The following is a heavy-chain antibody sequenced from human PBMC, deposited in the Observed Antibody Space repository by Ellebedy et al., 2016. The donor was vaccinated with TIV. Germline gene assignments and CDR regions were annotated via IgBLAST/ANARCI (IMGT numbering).Heavy chain of an antibody. CDR3: ATVFDGYRGLDY. CDR1: GYTLTELS. Sequence: AASVKVSCKVSGYTLTELSMHWARQAPGKGLEWMGGFDPEDDETIYAQKFQDRVTMTEDTSTDTAYMDLSSLRSEDTAVYYCATVFDGYRGLDYWGQGTLVTVSS. CDR2: FDPEDDET. V-gene: IGHV1-24*01. D-gene: IGHD5-24*01. J-gene: IGHJ4*02.